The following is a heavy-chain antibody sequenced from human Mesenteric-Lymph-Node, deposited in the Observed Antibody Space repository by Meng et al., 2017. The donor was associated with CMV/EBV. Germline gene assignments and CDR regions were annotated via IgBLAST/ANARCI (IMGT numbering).Heavy chain of an antibody. CDR2: ISWNSGSI. V-gene: IGHV3-9*01. D-gene: IGHD3-10*01. J-gene: IGHJ4*02. CDR3: ARSFFGSGSYYSQY. Sequence: LSLTCAASGFTFDDYAMHWVRQAPGKGLEWVSGISWNSGSIGYADSVKGRFTISRDNAKNSLYLQMNSLRDEDTAVYYCARSFFGSGSYYSQYWGQGTLVTVSS. CDR1: GFTFDDYA.